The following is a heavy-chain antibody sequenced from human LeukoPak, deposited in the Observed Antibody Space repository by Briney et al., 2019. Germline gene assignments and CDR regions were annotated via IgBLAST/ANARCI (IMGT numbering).Heavy chain of an antibody. J-gene: IGHJ6*02. D-gene: IGHD2-2*01. CDR3: ARDNSVVPANPYFGMDV. CDR1: GFPFSSYA. CDR2: ISYDGSSK. Sequence: GRSLRLSCAASGFPFSSYAMHWVRQAPGKGLEWVAVISYDGSSKYYADSVKGRFTISRGNSKNTLYLQMNSLRAEDTALYYCARDNSVVPANPYFGMDVWGQGTTVTVSS. V-gene: IGHV3-30*04.